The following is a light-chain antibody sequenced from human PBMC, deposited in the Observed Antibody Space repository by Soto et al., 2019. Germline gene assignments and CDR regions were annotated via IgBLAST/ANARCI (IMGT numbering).Light chain of an antibody. Sequence: QTVVTQPPSVSGTPGQRVTISCSGSNSNIGKNDVYWYRHLPGTAPRLLIYVDDQRPSGVPDRFSASKSGTSASLAISGLRSDDEADYYCAAWDDSLSAFVFATGTKVTVL. J-gene: IGLJ1*01. CDR1: NSNIGKND. V-gene: IGLV1-47*02. CDR3: AAWDDSLSAFV. CDR2: VDD.